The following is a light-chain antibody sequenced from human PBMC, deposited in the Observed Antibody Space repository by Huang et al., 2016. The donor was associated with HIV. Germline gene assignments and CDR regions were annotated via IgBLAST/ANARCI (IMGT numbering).Light chain of an antibody. J-gene: IGKJ3*01. Sequence: DIQMTQSPSSLSASVGDRVTITCRASQSISTYLNWYQQKPGKAPKLRIYAASTLQSGVPSRFSCSGSGTDFTLTISSLQPEDVATYYCQQTYSTLTFGPGTKVDIK. CDR2: AAS. CDR1: QSISTY. V-gene: IGKV1-39*01. CDR3: QQTYSTLT.